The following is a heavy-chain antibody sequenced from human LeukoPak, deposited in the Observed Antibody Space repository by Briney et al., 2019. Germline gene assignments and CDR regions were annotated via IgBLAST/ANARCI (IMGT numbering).Heavy chain of an antibody. CDR1: GFTVSSNY. D-gene: IGHD3-22*01. CDR3: ARDGGYYYDSSGSTFDY. J-gene: IGHJ4*02. V-gene: IGHV3-66*02. CDR2: IYSGGST. Sequence: GGSLRLSCADSGFTVSSNYMSWVRQAPGKGLEWVSVIYSGGSTYYADSVKGRFTISRDNSKNTLYLQMNSLRAEDTAVYYCARDGGYYYDSSGSTFDYWGQGTLVTVSS.